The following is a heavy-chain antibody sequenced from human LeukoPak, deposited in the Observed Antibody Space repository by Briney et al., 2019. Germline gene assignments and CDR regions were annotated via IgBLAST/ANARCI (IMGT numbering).Heavy chain of an antibody. CDR2: IDPNTGDS. J-gene: IGHJ4*02. CDR3: ARGQYSSSWYYFDY. CDR1: EYTFTGYY. Sequence: GASVKVSCKASEYTFTGYYIHWVRQAPGQGREWMGWIDPNTGDSNYVQKFQGRVTMTRDTSTSTPYMELRSLRSDDTAVYYCARGQYSSSWYYFDYWGQGTLVTVSS. D-gene: IGHD6-13*01. V-gene: IGHV1-2*02.